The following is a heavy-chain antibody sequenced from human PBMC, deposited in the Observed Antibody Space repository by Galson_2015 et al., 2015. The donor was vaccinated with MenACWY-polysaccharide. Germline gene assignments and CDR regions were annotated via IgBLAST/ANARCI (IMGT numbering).Heavy chain of an antibody. CDR2: ISWNSVSI. V-gene: IGHV3-9*01. J-gene: IGHJ4*02. Sequence: SLRLSCAASGFTFGDYAMHWVRQVPGKGLEWVSGISWNSVSIGYADSVKGRFTISRDNAKNSLYLQMNSLRVEDTALYYCAKVLERNGLGSRFNSYWGQGTLVTVSS. D-gene: IGHD3-10*01. CDR1: GFTFGDYA. CDR3: AKVLERNGLGSRFNSY.